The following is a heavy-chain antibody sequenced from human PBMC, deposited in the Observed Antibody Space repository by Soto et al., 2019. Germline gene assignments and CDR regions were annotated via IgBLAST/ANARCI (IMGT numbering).Heavy chain of an antibody. V-gene: IGHV4-59*01. Sequence: SETLSLTCTVSGGSISSYYWSWILQPPGKGLEWIGYISYSGSTNYNSSLKSRVTISVDTSKNQFSLKLSSVTAADTAVYYCAREGVTPSYYYYYGMDVWGQGTTVTVSS. CDR1: GGSISSYY. CDR2: ISYSGST. D-gene: IGHD5-18*01. CDR3: AREGVTPSYYYYYGMDV. J-gene: IGHJ6*02.